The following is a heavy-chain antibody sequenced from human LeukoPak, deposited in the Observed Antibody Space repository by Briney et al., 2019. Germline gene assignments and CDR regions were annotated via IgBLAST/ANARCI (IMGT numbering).Heavy chain of an antibody. D-gene: IGHD2-15*01. CDR3: ARAGGYCSGGSCYRGYSWFDP. J-gene: IGHJ5*02. V-gene: IGHV3-33*01. CDR2: ILYNGSNK. CDR1: GFTLSSSG. Sequence: GGSLRLSCAASGFTLSSSGMHWVRQAPSKGLEWVAVILYNGSNKYYADSVKGRFTISRDNYKNTLYLQMNRLRVEDTAVYYCARAGGYCSGGSCYRGYSWFDPWGQGTLVTVSS.